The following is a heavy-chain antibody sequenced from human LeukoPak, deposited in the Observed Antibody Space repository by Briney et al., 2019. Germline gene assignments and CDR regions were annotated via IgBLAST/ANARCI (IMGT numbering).Heavy chain of an antibody. V-gene: IGHV1-18*01. Sequence: GASVKVSCKASGYTFTSYGISWVRQAPGQGLEWMGWISAYNGNTNYAQKLQGRVTITADKSTSTAYMELSSLRSEDTAVYYCAIRFGERISAAFDIWGQGTMVTVSS. CDR2: ISAYNGNT. D-gene: IGHD3-10*01. CDR3: AIRFGERISAAFDI. J-gene: IGHJ3*02. CDR1: GYTFTSYG.